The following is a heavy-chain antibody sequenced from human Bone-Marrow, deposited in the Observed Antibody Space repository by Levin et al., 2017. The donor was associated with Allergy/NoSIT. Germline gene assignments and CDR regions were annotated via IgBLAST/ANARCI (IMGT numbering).Heavy chain of an antibody. J-gene: IGHJ3*01. D-gene: IGHD7-27*01. CDR1: GFTVSNTY. CDR3: ASPGSNWATYAFDV. V-gene: IGHV3-66*01. Sequence: LSLTCAASGFTVSNTYVSWVRQAPGKGLEWVSLLYFSATYYADSVKGRFTISKDNSRNTVYLQMNSLRAEDTAVYYCASPGSNWATYAFDVWGPGTLVTVSS. CDR2: LYFSAT.